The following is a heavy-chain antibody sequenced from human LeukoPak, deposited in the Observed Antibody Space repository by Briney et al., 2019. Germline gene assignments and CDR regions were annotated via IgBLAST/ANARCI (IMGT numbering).Heavy chain of an antibody. J-gene: IGHJ4*02. V-gene: IGHV3-48*01. CDR2: ISSGGTTT. CDR1: GFTFSTYS. CDR3: ARGAYYYED. D-gene: IGHD3-22*01. Sequence: GGSLRLSCVASGFTFSTYSINWVRHAPGKGLEWISYISSGGTTTYYADSVKGRFTISRDNAKNSLLLQMNSLRAEDTAMYYCARGAYYYEDWGQGTLVTVSS.